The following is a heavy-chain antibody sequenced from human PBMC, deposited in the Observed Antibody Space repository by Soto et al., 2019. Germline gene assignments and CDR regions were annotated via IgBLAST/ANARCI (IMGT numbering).Heavy chain of an antibody. CDR3: ARVLTYSSGWYDY. CDR2: ISVYNGNT. D-gene: IGHD6-19*01. V-gene: IGHV1-18*01. CDR1: GYTFNMYG. Sequence: ASVKVSCKASGYTFNMYGISWVRQAPGQGLEWMGWISVYNGNTNYAQKLQDRVTMTTDTSTSTVYMELSSLRSEDTAAYYCARVLTYSSGWYDYWGQGTLVTVSS. J-gene: IGHJ4*02.